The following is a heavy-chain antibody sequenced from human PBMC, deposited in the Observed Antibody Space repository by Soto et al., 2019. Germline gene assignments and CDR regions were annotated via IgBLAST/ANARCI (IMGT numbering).Heavy chain of an antibody. CDR2: ITYSGNS. J-gene: IGHJ4*02. Sequence: SETLSLTCTVSGCSVSSVGYYWSWIRQHQGQGLEWFGYITYSGNSYYNPSLESRVTISADTTKNQFSLKLSSVTADDTADYLCVRGWSCTKGVSAVYDYLGQGNLGTVSS. V-gene: IGHV4-31*03. D-gene: IGHD2-8*01. CDR3: VRGWSCTKGVSAVYDY. CDR1: GCSVSSVGYY.